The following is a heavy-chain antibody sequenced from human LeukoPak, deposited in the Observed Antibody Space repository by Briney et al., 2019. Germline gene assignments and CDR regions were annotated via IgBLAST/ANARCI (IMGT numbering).Heavy chain of an antibody. V-gene: IGHV3-7*01. J-gene: IGHJ3*01. CDR1: GFTFSSHW. Sequence: PGGSLRLSCTASGFTFSSHWMSWVRQAPGKGLEWVANINQHGSEKYYVDSVRGRFTISRDNAKSSLFLQVNSLRAEDTAVYYCARNVDAFDVWGQGTMVTVSS. CDR3: ARNVDAFDV. CDR2: INQHGSEK.